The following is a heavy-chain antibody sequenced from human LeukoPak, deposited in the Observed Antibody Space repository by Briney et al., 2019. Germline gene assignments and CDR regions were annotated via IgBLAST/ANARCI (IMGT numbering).Heavy chain of an antibody. CDR1: GFTFSSYA. J-gene: IGHJ5*02. CDR2: ISGSGGST. D-gene: IGHD2-2*01. V-gene: IGHV3-23*01. Sequence: PGGSLRLSCAASGFTFSSYAMSWVRQAPGKGLEWVSDISGSGGSTYYADSVKGRFTISRDNSKNTLYLQMNSLRAEDTAVYYCANEGLPAAISSWFDPWGQGTLVTVSS. CDR3: ANEGLPAAISSWFDP.